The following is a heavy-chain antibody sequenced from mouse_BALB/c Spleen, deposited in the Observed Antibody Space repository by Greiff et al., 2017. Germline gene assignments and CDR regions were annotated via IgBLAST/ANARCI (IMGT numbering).Heavy chain of an antibody. CDR1: GFNIKDTY. Sequence: EVQLQQSGAELVKPGASVKLSCTASGFNIKDTYMHWVKQRPEQGLEWIGRIDPANGNTKYDPKFQGKATITADTSSNTAYLQLSSLTSEDTAVYYCARRGLVLYYAMDYWGQGTSVTVSS. D-gene: IGHD3-3*01. V-gene: IGHV14-3*02. J-gene: IGHJ4*01. CDR3: ARRGLVLYYAMDY. CDR2: IDPANGNT.